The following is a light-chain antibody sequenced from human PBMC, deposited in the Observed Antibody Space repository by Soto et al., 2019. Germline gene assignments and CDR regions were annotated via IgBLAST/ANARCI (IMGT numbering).Light chain of an antibody. J-gene: IGKJ1*01. V-gene: IGKV3-15*01. CDR1: QSVSGN. Sequence: IVMTQSPATLSVSPGDSATLSCRASQSVSGNLAWYQQNPGQAPRLLIYGASTRATGIPARFSGSGSGTEFTLTISSLQSEDFATYFCQQYNNWPRTFGQGTKVDIK. CDR3: QQYNNWPRT. CDR2: GAS.